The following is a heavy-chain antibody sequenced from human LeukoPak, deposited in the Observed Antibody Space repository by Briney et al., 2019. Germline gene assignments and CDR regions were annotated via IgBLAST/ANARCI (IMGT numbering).Heavy chain of an antibody. D-gene: IGHD3-16*02. J-gene: IGHJ4*02. CDR1: GFSFDHHA. V-gene: IGHV3-9*01. CDR2: ITWNSVSK. CDR3: ARLMENDYVWGSYRAKIGYFDY. Sequence: PGGSLRLSCVVSGFSFDHHAMHWVRQAPGKGLEWVSGITWNSVSKGYADSVKGRFTISRDNAKNSLYLQMNSLRAEDTAVYYCARLMENDYVWGSYRAKIGYFDYWGQGTLVTVSS.